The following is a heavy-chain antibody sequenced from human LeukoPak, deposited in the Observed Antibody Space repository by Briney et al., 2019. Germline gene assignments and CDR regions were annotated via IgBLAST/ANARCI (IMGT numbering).Heavy chain of an antibody. CDR1: GFSFSTYA. V-gene: IGHV3-23*01. J-gene: IGHJ2*01. D-gene: IGHD5-18*01. CDR2: ISGSGGNT. CDR3: ERTAMISSWYFDL. Sequence: GGSLRLSCAASGFSFSTYAMSWVRQAPGKGLEWVSTISGSGGNTYYADSVKGRFTISRDNSKNTLFLQMISLRAEDTAVYSCERTAMISSWYFDLWGRGTLVTVSS.